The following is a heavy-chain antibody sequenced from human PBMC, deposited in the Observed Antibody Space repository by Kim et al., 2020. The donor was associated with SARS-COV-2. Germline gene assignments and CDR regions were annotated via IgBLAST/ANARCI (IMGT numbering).Heavy chain of an antibody. CDR2: IDPSDSYT. Sequence: GESLKISCQGSGYSFTSYWISWVRQMPGKGLEWMGRIDPSDSYTNYSPSFQGHVTISADKSISTAYLQWSSLKASDTAMYYCARHKFVVVPAALDYWGQGTLVTVSS. D-gene: IGHD2-2*01. CDR3: ARHKFVVVPAALDY. CDR1: GYSFTSYW. J-gene: IGHJ4*02. V-gene: IGHV5-10-1*01.